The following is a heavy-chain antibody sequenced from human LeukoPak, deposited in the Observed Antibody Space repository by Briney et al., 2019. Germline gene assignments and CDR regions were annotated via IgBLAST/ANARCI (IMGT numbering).Heavy chain of an antibody. J-gene: IGHJ5*02. Sequence: GGSLRLSCAASGFTFSSYAMHWVRQAPGKGLEWVAVISYDGSNKYYADSVKGRFTISRDNSKNTLYLQMNSLRAEDTAVYYCARGDDFWSGYPWFDPWGQGTLVTVSS. CDR2: ISYDGSNK. D-gene: IGHD3-3*01. V-gene: IGHV3-30-3*01. CDR1: GFTFSSYA. CDR3: ARGDDFWSGYPWFDP.